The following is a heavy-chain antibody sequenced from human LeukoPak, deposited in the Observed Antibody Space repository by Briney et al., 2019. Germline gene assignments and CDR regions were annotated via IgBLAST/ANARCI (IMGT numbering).Heavy chain of an antibody. CDR3: AKDKVGRGSYPDY. D-gene: IGHD1-26*01. CDR1: RFTHDDYD. CDR2: ISGDGGST. J-gene: IGHJ4*02. V-gene: IGHV3-43*02. Sequence: GGSLSLFCAVSRFTHDDYDMHWVRHAPGKGQEWVSPISGDGGSTYYAGSVKGRFTISRDNSKNALYLQMNSLRTEDTALYYCAKDKVGRGSYPDYWGQGTLVTVSS.